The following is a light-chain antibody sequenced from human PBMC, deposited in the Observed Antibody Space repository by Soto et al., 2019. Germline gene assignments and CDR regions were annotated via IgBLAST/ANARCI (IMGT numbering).Light chain of an antibody. Sequence: EIVLTQSPGTLSLSPGERATLSCRASQSVNSHYLTWYQQKPGQAPRLLMYGAYYRAAGIPDRFSGSGSGTDFTLTITRLEPEDFAVHYCQHYDTSPRLTFGGGTKVEI. CDR1: QSVNSHY. V-gene: IGKV3-20*01. CDR2: GAY. CDR3: QHYDTSPRLT. J-gene: IGKJ4*01.